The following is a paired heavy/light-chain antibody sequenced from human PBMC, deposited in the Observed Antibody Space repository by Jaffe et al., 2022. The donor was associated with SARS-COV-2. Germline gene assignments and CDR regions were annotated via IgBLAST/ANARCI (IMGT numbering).Heavy chain of an antibody. CDR3: AAGSGWLTEY. D-gene: IGHD6-19*01. CDR1: GFTFNTYW. Sequence: EVQLVESGGGLVQPGGSLRLSCTASGFTSGFTFNTYWMSWVRQAPGKGLEWVANINQDESEKNYVDTVKGRFTISRDIAKNSLSLQINSLRAEDTAVYYCAAGSGWLTEYWGQGTLVTVSS. V-gene: IGHV3-7*01. CDR2: INQDESEK. J-gene: IGHJ4*02.
Light chain of an antibody. CDR3: QQCAHAPIT. CDR2: DAS. V-gene: IGKV3-20*01. CDR1: QSVTKNY. Sequence: EIVLTQSPGTLSLSPGERATLSCRASQSVTKNYLGWFQQKPGQAPRLLIYDASHRATGIPDRFSGSGSGTNFTLTISRLEPEDFAVYYCQQCAHAPITFGPGTKVDIK. J-gene: IGKJ3*01.